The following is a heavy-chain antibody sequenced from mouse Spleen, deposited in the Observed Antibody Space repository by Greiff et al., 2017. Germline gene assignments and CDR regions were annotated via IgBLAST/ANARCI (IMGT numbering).Heavy chain of an antibody. D-gene: IGHD1-1*02. CDR2: IDPSDSYT. Sequence: QVHVKQPGAELVKPGASVKLSCKASGYTFTSYWMQWVKQRPGQGLEWIGEIDPSDSYTNYNQKFKGKATLTVDTSSSTAYMQLSSLTSEDSAVYYCARRGGNLFAYWGQGTLVTVSA. CDR3: ARRGGNLFAY. CDR1: GYTFTSYW. J-gene: IGHJ3*01. V-gene: IGHV1-50*01.